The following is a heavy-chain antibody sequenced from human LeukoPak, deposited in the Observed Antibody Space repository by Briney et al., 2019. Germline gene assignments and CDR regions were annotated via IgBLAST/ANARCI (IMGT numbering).Heavy chain of an antibody. V-gene: IGHV3-48*03. CDR3: ARELAGFVVVPAAMNLGY. D-gene: IGHD2-2*01. CDR2: ISSSGSTI. J-gene: IGHJ4*02. CDR1: GFTFSSYE. Sequence: GGSLRLSCAASGFTFSSYEMNWVRQAPGKGLEWVSYISSSGSTIYYADSVKGRFTISRDNAKNSLYLQMNSLRAEDTAVYYCARELAGFVVVPAAMNLGYWGQGTLVTVSS.